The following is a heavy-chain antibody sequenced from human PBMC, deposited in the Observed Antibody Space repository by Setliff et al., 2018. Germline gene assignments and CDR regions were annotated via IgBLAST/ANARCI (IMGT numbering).Heavy chain of an antibody. J-gene: IGHJ4*02. V-gene: IGHV1-69*06. D-gene: IGHD6-13*01. CDR3: ARAGDAAAGRKGVFEY. CDR2: IIPLLETA. CDR1: GYTLINYG. Sequence: ASVKVSCKASGYTLINYGISWVRQAPGQGLEWMGGIIPLLETAKYAQKFQGRVTITADKSTSTGYMELSSLRSEDTAVFYCARAGDAAAGRKGVFEYWGQGSLVTVS.